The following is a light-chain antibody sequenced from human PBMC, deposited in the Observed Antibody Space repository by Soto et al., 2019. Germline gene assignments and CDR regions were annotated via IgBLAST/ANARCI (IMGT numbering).Light chain of an antibody. V-gene: IGKV4-1*01. CDR2: WAS. J-gene: IGKJ2*01. CDR3: QQYESTPPT. CDR1: QSVLYSSNNKNY. Sequence: DIVMTQSPDSLAVSLGERATINCKSRQSVLYSSNNKNYLACYQQRPGQPPKLLIYWASTRESGVPDRFSGSGSGTDFSITITSLQAEDVAVYYCQQYESTPPTFGQGTKLEIK.